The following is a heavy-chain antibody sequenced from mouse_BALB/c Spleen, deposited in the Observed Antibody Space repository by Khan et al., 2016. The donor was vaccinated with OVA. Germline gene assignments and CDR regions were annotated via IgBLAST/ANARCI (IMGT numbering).Heavy chain of an antibody. CDR1: GYSFTNYG. CDR2: INTYTEKP. J-gene: IGHJ4*01. Sequence: QIQLVQSGPELKKPGETVKISCKASGYSFTNYGMNWVKQSPGKALKWMGWINTYTEKPTYADDFKGRFAFSLETSASTAYLQINNLKNDDTATYFCASPPDFTYTINHWGQGTSVTVSS. V-gene: IGHV9-3-1*01. CDR3: ASPPDFTYTINH.